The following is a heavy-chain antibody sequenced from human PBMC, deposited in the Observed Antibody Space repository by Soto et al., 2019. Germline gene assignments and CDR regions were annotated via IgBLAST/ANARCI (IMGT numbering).Heavy chain of an antibody. D-gene: IGHD3-22*01. Sequence: PSETLSLTSTVSGGTVSSTSYSWGWIRQPPGKGLEWIGNVYYGGSTYYNPSLKSRVTISVETSKSQFSLKLSSVTAADTAVYYCAGGDYYHSSGYYFYYYTMDVWGQGTTVTVSS. V-gene: IGHV4-39*01. CDR2: VYYGGST. CDR3: AGGDYYHSSGYYFYYYTMDV. CDR1: GGTVSSTSYS. J-gene: IGHJ6*02.